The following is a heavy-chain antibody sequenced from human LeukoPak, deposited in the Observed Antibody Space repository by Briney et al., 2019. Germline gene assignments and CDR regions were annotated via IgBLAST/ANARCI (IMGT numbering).Heavy chain of an antibody. D-gene: IGHD2-2*02. J-gene: IGHJ5*02. CDR2: IYYSGST. V-gene: IGHV4-31*03. CDR3: ARSVGYCSSTSCYTSSNWFDP. Sequence: SETLSLTCTVPGGSISCGGYYWSWIRQHPGKGLEWIGYIYYSGSTYYNPSLKSRVTISVDTSKNQFSLKLSSVTAADTAVYYCARSVGYCSSTSCYTSSNWFDPWGQGTLVTVSS. CDR1: GGSISCGGYY.